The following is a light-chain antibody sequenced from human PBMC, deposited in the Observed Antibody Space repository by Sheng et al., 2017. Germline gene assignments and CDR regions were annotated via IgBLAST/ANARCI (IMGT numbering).Light chain of an antibody. CDR1: QSVSTW. CDR3: QQYDSEIT. CDR2: KAS. J-gene: IGKJ5*01. V-gene: IGKV1-5*03. Sequence: DIQMTQSPSTLSASVGDRVSITCRASQSVSTWLAWYXQKPGKAPKLLIYKASTLQSGVPSRFSGSGSGTDFTLTINSLQPDDFATYYCQQYDSEITFGQGTRLEIK.